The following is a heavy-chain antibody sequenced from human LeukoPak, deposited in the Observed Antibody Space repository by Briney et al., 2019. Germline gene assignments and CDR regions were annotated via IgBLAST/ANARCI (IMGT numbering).Heavy chain of an antibody. J-gene: IGHJ3*02. D-gene: IGHD6-13*01. CDR2: INWNGGST. V-gene: IGHV3-20*01. Sequence: PGGSLRLSCAASGFTFDDYGMSWVRQAPGKGLEWVSGINWNGGSTGYADSVKGRFTISRDNAKNSLYLQMNSLRAEDTALYHCARDRDIAAAGNAFDIWGQGTMVTVSS. CDR1: GFTFDDYG. CDR3: ARDRDIAAAGNAFDI.